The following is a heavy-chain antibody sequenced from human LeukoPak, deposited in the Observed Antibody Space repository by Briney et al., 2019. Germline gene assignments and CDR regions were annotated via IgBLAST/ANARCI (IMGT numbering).Heavy chain of an antibody. Sequence: GGSLRLSCAASGFTVSSNYMSWVRQAPGKGLEWVSVIYSGGSTYYADSVKGRFTISRDNSKNTLYLQMNSLRAEDTAVYYCARGLGYYGRSFDYWGQGTLVTVSS. V-gene: IGHV3-53*01. CDR2: IYSGGST. CDR3: ARGLGYYGRSFDY. D-gene: IGHD3-3*01. CDR1: GFTVSSNY. J-gene: IGHJ4*02.